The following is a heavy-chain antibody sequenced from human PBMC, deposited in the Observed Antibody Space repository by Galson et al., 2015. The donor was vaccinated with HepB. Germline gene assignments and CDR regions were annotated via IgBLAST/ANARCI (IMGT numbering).Heavy chain of an antibody. Sequence: SLRLSCASSGFTFSSYWTTWVRQAPGRGLEWVANIKEDGSESFYVGSVEGRFAISRDNAKSSLYLQMNNLRADDTAVYYCAREELATRWKSYGTYYYFYYMDVWGQGITVTVSS. J-gene: IGHJ6*02. CDR2: IKEDGSES. D-gene: IGHD3-16*01. CDR3: AREELATRWKSYGTYYYFYYMDV. CDR1: GFTFSSYW. V-gene: IGHV3-7*01.